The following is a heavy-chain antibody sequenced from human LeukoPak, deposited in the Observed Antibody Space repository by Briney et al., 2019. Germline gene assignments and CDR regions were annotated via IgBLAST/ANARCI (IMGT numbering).Heavy chain of an antibody. V-gene: IGHV3-64D*06. D-gene: IGHD2/OR15-2a*01. CDR3: VRISMGYYDY. CDR1: GFTFRTYA. CDR2: ISSNGDNT. J-gene: IGHJ4*02. Sequence: GGSLRLSCSASGFTFRTYAIHWVRQAPGKSLEYVSAISSNGDNTYYGDSVKGRFTISRDYSKNTLYLQMSSLRAEDTAVYYCVRISMGYYDYWGQGTLVTVSS.